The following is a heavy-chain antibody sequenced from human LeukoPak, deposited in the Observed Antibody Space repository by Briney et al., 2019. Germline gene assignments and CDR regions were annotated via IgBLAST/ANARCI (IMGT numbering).Heavy chain of an antibody. J-gene: IGHJ4*02. V-gene: IGHV3-21*01. CDR3: ARGKGSSGRIDY. Sequence: GGSLRLSCAASGFTFSSYSMNWVRQAPGKGLEWVSSISSSSSHIYYADSVKGRFTISRDNAKNSLYLQMNSLRAEDTAVYYCARGKGSSGRIDYWGQGTLVTVSS. CDR2: ISSSSSHI. CDR1: GFTFSSYS. D-gene: IGHD3-22*01.